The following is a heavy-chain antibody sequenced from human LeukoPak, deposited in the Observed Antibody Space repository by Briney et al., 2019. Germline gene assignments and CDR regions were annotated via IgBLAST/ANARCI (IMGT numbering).Heavy chain of an antibody. D-gene: IGHD5-12*01. J-gene: IGHJ5*02. CDR3: AGDRAGGSPNWFDP. V-gene: IGHV1-2*02. CDR2: INPNSGGT. CDR1: GYTFTGYY. Sequence: GASVKVSCKASGYTFTGYYMHWVRQAPGQGLEWMGWINPNSGGTNYAQKFQGRVTMTRDTSISTAYMELSRLRSDDTAVYYCAGDRAGGSPNWFDPWGQGTLVTVSS.